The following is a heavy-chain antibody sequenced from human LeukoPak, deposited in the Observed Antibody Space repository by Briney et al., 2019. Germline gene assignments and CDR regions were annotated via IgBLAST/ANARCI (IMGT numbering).Heavy chain of an antibody. CDR1: GFVFTSYG. CDR2: ISANDGKT. Sequence: ASVKVSCKASGFVFTSYGFTWVRQAPGQGLEWMGWISANDGKTHYSEKHQGRVTMSTDTVTSTAYMELRSLRSDDTAVYYCARDMTDWWFDPWGQGTLVTVSS. J-gene: IGHJ5*02. V-gene: IGHV1-18*01. CDR3: ARDMTDWWFDP. D-gene: IGHD3-9*01.